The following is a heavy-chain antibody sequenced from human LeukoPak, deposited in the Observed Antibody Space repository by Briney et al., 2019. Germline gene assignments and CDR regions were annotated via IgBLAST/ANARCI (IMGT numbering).Heavy chain of an antibody. V-gene: IGHV3-30-3*01. Sequence: QAGGSLRLSCAASGFTFSSYAMHWVRQAPGKGLEWVAVISYDGGNKYYADSVKGRFTISRDNSKNTLYLQMNSLRPEDTAVYYCARGGPRITMIVVVPDPYYFDYWGQGTLVTVSS. J-gene: IGHJ4*02. D-gene: IGHD3-22*01. CDR1: GFTFSSYA. CDR3: ARGGPRITMIVVVPDPYYFDY. CDR2: ISYDGGNK.